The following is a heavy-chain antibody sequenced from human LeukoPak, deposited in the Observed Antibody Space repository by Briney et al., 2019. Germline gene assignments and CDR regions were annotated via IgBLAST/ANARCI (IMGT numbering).Heavy chain of an antibody. D-gene: IGHD6-13*01. Sequence: ASVKVSCKASGYTFTGYYMHWVRQAPGQGLEWMGWINPNSGGTNYAQKFQGRVTMTRDTSISTAYMELSRLRSDDTAVHYCARVVAAAGTSGIFDYWGQGTLVTVSS. CDR1: GYTFTGYY. V-gene: IGHV1-2*02. CDR3: ARVVAAAGTSGIFDY. CDR2: INPNSGGT. J-gene: IGHJ4*02.